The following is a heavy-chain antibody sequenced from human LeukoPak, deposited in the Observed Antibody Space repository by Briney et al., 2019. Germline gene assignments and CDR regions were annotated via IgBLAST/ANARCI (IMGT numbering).Heavy chain of an antibody. J-gene: IGHJ3*02. V-gene: IGHV1-46*01. CDR1: GYTFTSYY. Sequence: ASVKVSCKASGYTFTSYYMHWVRQAPGLGLEWMGIIRPIADTTTYSQKFQGRVTMTRDMSTSTVYMELSSLRSEDTALYCCARDVPYCGGNCHDAFDIWGQGTKVTVSS. D-gene: IGHD2-21*02. CDR2: IRPIADTT. CDR3: ARDVPYCGGNCHDAFDI.